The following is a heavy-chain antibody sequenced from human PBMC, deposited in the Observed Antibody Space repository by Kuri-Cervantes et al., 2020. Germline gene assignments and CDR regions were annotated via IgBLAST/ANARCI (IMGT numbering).Heavy chain of an antibody. Sequence: ASVKVSCKASGYTFTSFDINWVRQATGQGFEWMGWMNPNSGNTGYAQKFQGRVTMTRNTSISTAYMELSSLRSEDTAIYYCAREGGYCTGGVCYVDYWGQGTRVTVSS. CDR3: AREGGYCTGGVCYVDY. J-gene: IGHJ4*02. CDR2: MNPNSGNT. V-gene: IGHV1-8*01. CDR1: GYTFTSFD. D-gene: IGHD2-8*02.